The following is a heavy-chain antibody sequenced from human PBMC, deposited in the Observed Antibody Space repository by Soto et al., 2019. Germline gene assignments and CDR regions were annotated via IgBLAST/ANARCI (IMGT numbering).Heavy chain of an antibody. CDR2: IYPVDFDT. CDR3: ASSALVPSTMNYFDF. J-gene: IGHJ4*02. Sequence: PGESLKISCSASGYSFTNYYLAWVRQMPGKGLEWMGIIYPVDFDTRYSPSFQGQVTISVDRSIRTAYLQWDSLKASDTAMYYCASSALVPSTMNYFDFWGQGTLVTVSS. D-gene: IGHD1-26*01. CDR1: GYSFTNYY. V-gene: IGHV5-51*01.